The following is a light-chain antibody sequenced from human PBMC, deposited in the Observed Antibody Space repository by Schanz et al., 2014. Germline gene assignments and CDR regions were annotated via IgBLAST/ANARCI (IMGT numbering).Light chain of an antibody. J-gene: IGLJ1*01. CDR1: SSNIGSDI. Sequence: QSVLTQPPSVSGTPGQRVTISCSGSSSNIGSDIVNWYQQLPGAAPKLLIYSYNQRPSGVPDRFSGSKSDTSASLAITGLQAEDEADYYCSSYTSTTTLVFGTGTKLTVL. V-gene: IGLV1-44*01. CDR3: SSYTSTTTLV. CDR2: SYN.